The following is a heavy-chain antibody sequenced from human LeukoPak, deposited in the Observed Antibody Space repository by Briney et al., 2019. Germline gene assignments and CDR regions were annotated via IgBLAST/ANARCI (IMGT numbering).Heavy chain of an antibody. CDR1: GDSISSGGYY. CDR2: IYFSGST. CDR3: AKSTVETSSGGYFHH. J-gene: IGHJ1*01. Sequence: SETLSLTCTVSGDSISSGGYYWSWIRQHPGKGLEWIGFIYFSGSTFYSPSLKSRVTISVDTPKNQFSLKLSSVTAADTAVYSCAKSTVETSSGGYFHHWGQGILVTVSS. D-gene: IGHD4-23*01. V-gene: IGHV4-31*03.